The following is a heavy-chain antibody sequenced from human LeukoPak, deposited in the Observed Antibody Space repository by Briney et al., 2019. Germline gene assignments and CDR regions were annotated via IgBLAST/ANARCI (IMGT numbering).Heavy chain of an antibody. CDR3: ARDGEGSGWYPLRY. D-gene: IGHD6-19*01. CDR1: GFTFSSYS. Sequence: GGSLRLSCAASGFTFSSYSMNWVRQAPGKGLEWVSSISSSSSYIYYADSVKGRFTISRDNAKNSLYLQMCSLRAEDTAVYYCARDGEGSGWYPLRYWGQGTLVTVSS. J-gene: IGHJ4*02. CDR2: ISSSSSYI. V-gene: IGHV3-21*01.